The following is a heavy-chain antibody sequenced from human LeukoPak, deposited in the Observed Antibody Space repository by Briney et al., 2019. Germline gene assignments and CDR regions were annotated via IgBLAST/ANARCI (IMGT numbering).Heavy chain of an antibody. D-gene: IGHD6-19*01. CDR3: AKVRYSSGYNWFDP. V-gene: IGHV3-23*01. J-gene: IGHJ5*02. CDR1: GFTFSIYA. Sequence: PGGSLRLSCAASGFTFSIYAMSWVRQAPGKGLEWVSAISGSGGSTYYADSVKGRFTISRDNSKNTLYLQMNSLRAEDTAVYYCAKVRYSSGYNWFDPWGQGTLVTVSS. CDR2: ISGSGGST.